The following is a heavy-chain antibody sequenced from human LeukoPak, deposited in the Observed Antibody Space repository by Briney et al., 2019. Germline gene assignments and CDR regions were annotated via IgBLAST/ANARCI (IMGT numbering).Heavy chain of an antibody. Sequence: GGSLRLSCAASGFTFSSYWMHWVRHAPGMGLVWLSRVNSDGNITTYADSVRGRFTISRDNAKNTLYLQLNSLRAEDTAVYYCARRGLVPAFDIWGQGTMVSVTS. V-gene: IGHV3-74*01. D-gene: IGHD3-10*02. J-gene: IGHJ3*02. CDR3: ARRGLVPAFDI. CDR2: VNSDGNIT. CDR1: GFTFSSYW.